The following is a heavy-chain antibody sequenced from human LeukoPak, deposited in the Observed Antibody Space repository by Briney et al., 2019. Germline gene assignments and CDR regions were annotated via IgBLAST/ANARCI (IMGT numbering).Heavy chain of an antibody. CDR1: GGSISDYY. J-gene: IGHJ6*03. D-gene: IGHD2-21*02. Sequence: SETLSLTCTVSGGSISDYYWSWIRQPAGKGLEWIGRVYTSGSSNYNPSLKSRVTMSVDTSKNQFSLKLSSVTAADTAVYYCARVVVVTAAREAYYYYYYMDVWGKGTTVTISS. CDR3: ARVVVVTAAREAYYYYYYMDV. CDR2: VYTSGSS. V-gene: IGHV4-4*07.